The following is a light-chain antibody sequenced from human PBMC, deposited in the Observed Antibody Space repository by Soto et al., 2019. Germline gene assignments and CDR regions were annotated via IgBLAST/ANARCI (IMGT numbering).Light chain of an antibody. CDR3: QQDGSSPIT. V-gene: IGKV3-20*01. CDR2: GAS. J-gene: IGKJ5*01. CDR1: QSVSSSY. Sequence: ENVLTQSPGTLSLSPGERATLSCRASQSVSSSYLAWYQQKPGQAPRLLIYGASSRATGIPDRFSGSGSGTDFTLTISRLEPEDFAVYYCQQDGSSPITFGQGTRLEIK.